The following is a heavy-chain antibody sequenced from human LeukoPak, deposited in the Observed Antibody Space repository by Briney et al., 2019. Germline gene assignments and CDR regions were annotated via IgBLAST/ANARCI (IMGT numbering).Heavy chain of an antibody. CDR3: ARDLNYYDSSGYSLGAFDI. D-gene: IGHD3-22*01. CDR1: GFTFSSYA. J-gene: IGHJ3*02. Sequence: GRSLRLSCAASGFTFSSYAMHWVRQAPGKGLEWVAVISYDGSNKYYADSVKGRFTISRDNSKNTLYLQMNSLRAEDTAVYCCARDLNYYDSSGYSLGAFDIWGQGTMVTVSS. V-gene: IGHV3-30-3*01. CDR2: ISYDGSNK.